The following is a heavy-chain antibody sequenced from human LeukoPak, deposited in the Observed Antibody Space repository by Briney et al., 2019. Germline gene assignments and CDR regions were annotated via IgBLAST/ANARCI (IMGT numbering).Heavy chain of an antibody. CDR2: IRSKAYGGTT. CDR3: TRVPTYYYDSSGYYFDY. J-gene: IGHJ4*02. V-gene: IGHV3-49*04. D-gene: IGHD3-22*01. Sequence: GGSLRLPCTASGFTFGDYAMSWVRQAPGKGLEWVGFIRSKAYGGTTEYAASVKGRFTISRDDSKSIAYLQMNSLKTEDTAVYYCTRVPTYYYDSSGYYFDYWGQGTLVTVSS. CDR1: GFTFGDYA.